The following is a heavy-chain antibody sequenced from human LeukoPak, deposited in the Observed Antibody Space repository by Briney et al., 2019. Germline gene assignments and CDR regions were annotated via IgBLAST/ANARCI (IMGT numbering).Heavy chain of an antibody. Sequence: SKTLSLTCTVSGGSISSGSYYWSWIRQPAGRGLEWIGRIYTSGSTNYNPSLKGRVTISVDTSKNQFSLKLSSVTAADTAVYDCARGYCSSTSCRPGDDAFDIWGPGTMVTVSS. CDR2: IYTSGST. CDR3: ARGYCSSTSCRPGDDAFDI. J-gene: IGHJ3*02. D-gene: IGHD2-2*01. V-gene: IGHV4-61*02. CDR1: GGSISSGSYY.